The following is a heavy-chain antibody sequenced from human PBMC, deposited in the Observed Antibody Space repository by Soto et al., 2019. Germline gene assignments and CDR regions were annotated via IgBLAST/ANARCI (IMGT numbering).Heavy chain of an antibody. Sequence: QVQLVESGGGVVQPGRSLRLSCAASGFTFSSYGMHWVRQAPGKGLEWVAVIWYDGSNKYYADSVKGRFTISRDNSKNTLYLQMNSLRAEDTAVYYCAREYYDILTGYHGGLDLWGRGTLVTVSS. CDR1: GFTFSSYG. V-gene: IGHV3-33*01. D-gene: IGHD3-9*01. J-gene: IGHJ2*01. CDR2: IWYDGSNK. CDR3: AREYYDILTGYHGGLDL.